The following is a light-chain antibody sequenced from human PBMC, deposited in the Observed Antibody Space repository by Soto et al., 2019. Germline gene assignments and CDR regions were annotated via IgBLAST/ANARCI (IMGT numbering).Light chain of an antibody. CDR2: DAS. V-gene: IGKV1-5*01. CDR3: QQYNSYSWT. CDR1: QSISSW. J-gene: IGKJ1*01. Sequence: DIQMTQSPSTLSASVEDRVTITCRASQSISSWLAWYQQKPGKAPKLLIYDASSLESGVPSRFSGSGSGTEFTLTIISLQPDDFATYYCQQYNSYSWTFGQGTKVDIK.